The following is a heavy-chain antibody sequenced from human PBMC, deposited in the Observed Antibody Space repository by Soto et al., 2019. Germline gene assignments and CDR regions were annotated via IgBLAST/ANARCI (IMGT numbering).Heavy chain of an antibody. Sequence: VQLVESGGGLVQPGRSLRLSCAASGFTFSSYAMHWVRQAPGKGLEWVAVITYDGGNKYYADSVKGRFTISRENSKNTLYLQMNSLRAEDTAVYYFAKDLSDYWGQGTLVTVSS. V-gene: IGHV3-30*18. CDR1: GFTFSSYA. CDR3: AKDLSDY. J-gene: IGHJ4*02. CDR2: ITYDGGNK.